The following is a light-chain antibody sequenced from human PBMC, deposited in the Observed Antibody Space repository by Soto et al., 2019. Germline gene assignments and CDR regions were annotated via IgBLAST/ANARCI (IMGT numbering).Light chain of an antibody. CDR1: PSISNF. Sequence: EMVLTQSPATLSLSAGERASLSCGASPSISNFLAWYQQKPGQAPRLLIYDASNRATGLPARFSGSGYGTDSTLTISRLEPEDFAVYYSSQRSDWHITFGQGTRLDI. CDR2: DAS. CDR3: SQRSDWHIT. J-gene: IGKJ5*01. V-gene: IGKV3D-11*02.